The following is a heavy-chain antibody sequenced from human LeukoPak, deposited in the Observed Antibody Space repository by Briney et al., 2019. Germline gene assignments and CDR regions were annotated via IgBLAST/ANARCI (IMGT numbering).Heavy chain of an antibody. CDR2: ISGSGSTT. CDR3: ARPRLEYCSGGSCFDAFDI. CDR1: GFTFSNYA. V-gene: IGHV3-23*01. J-gene: IGHJ3*02. Sequence: PGGSLRLSCAASGFTFSNYAMRWVRQAPGKGLEWVSGISGSGSTTYYADSVKGRFTISRDNSKNTLFLQMNSLTAEDTAIYSCARPRLEYCSGGSCFDAFDIWGQGTMVTVSS. D-gene: IGHD2-15*01.